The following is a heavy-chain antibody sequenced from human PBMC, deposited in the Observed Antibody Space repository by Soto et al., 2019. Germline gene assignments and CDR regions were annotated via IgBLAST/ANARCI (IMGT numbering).Heavy chain of an antibody. CDR2: MSGYNANT. D-gene: IGHD3-16*01. CDR3: ARMGDVPYYYSGLDV. Sequence: QVQLVQSGAEVKKPGASVKVSCKASGYSFTRYGISWVRQAPGQGLEWMGWMSGYNANTNYPENLQGRVTMTTDTSTSTAYMEVRTLISDDTAVYYCARMGDVPYYYSGLDVWCQGTTVTVSS. J-gene: IGHJ6*02. V-gene: IGHV1-18*01. CDR1: GYSFTRYG.